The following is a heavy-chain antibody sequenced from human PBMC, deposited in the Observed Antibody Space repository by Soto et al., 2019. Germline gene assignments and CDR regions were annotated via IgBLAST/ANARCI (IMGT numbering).Heavy chain of an antibody. V-gene: IGHV3-66*01. CDR1: GFTVSSNY. Sequence: EVQLVESGGGLVQPGGSLRLSCAASGFTVSSNYMSWVRQAPGKGLEWVSVIYSGGSTYYADSVKDRFTISRDNSKNTLYLKMNSLRAEDTAVYYCARGGEILYYYMDVWGKGTTVTVSS. CDR2: IYSGGST. J-gene: IGHJ6*03. CDR3: ARGGEILYYYMDV. D-gene: IGHD3-10*01.